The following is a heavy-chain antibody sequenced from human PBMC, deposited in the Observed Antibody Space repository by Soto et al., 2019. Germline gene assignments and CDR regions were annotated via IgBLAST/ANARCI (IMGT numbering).Heavy chain of an antibody. CDR1: GGSFIGYF. J-gene: IGHJ3*02. Sequence: SETLSVTCAFYGGSFIGYFWSWIRQPPWKGLEWIGEINHRGSTSYNPSLKSRATISVDTSKKQFFLNLRSVTAADTAVYYCARVFIAVRAFDIWGQGTMAT. CDR3: ARVFIAVRAFDI. D-gene: IGHD3-16*02. CDR2: INHRGST. V-gene: IGHV4-34*01.